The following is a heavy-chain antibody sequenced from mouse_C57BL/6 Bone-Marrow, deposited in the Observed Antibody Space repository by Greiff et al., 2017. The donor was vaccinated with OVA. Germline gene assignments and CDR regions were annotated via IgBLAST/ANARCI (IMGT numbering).Heavy chain of an antibody. D-gene: IGHD2-4*01. CDR1: GYTFTSYG. V-gene: IGHV1-81*01. J-gene: IGHJ3*01. CDR3: AVYYDYDGFAY. CDR2: IYPRSCNT. Sequence: VKLMESGAELARPGASVKLSCKASGYTFTSYGISWVKQRTGQGLEWIGEIYPRSCNTYYNEKFKGKATLTADKSSSTAYMELRSLTSEDSAVYFCAVYYDYDGFAYWGQGTLVTVSA.